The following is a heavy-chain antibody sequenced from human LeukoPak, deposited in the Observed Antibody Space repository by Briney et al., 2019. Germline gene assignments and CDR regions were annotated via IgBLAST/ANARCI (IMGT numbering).Heavy chain of an antibody. CDR3: ARHGGIAVVGRVDY. V-gene: IGHV4-39*01. Sequence: SETLSLTCTGSGGSISSSSYYWGWIRQPPGKGLEWIGSIYYSGSTYYNPSLKSRVTISVDTSKNQFSLKLSSVTAADTAVYYCARHGGIAVVGRVDYWGQGTLVTVSS. CDR2: IYYSGST. J-gene: IGHJ4*02. D-gene: IGHD6-19*01. CDR1: GGSISSSSYY.